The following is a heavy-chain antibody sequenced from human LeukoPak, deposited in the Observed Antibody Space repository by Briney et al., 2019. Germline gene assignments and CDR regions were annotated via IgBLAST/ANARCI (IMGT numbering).Heavy chain of an antibody. V-gene: IGHV3-74*01. CDR3: ARSYTMDV. J-gene: IGHJ6*02. D-gene: IGHD4-11*01. CDR2: IKSDGSST. CDR1: GFTFSTYW. Sequence: GSLRLSFVASGFTFSTYWMHWVRQAPGKGLVWVSRIKSDGSSTSYADSVKGRFTISRDNAKNTVYLQMNSLRAEDTAVYYCARSYTMDVWGQGTTVTVSS.